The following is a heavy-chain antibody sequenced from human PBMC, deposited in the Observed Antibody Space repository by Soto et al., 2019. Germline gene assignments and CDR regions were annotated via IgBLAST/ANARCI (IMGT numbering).Heavy chain of an antibody. CDR1: GYRFTSYL. V-gene: IGHV5-51*01. J-gene: IGHJ3*02. CDR3: ARPHCSSTSCYTGAFDI. CDR2: IYPGDSDT. D-gene: IGHD2-2*02. Sequence: GESLPISWQCSGYRFTSYLIVLVRTLPGKGLEWMGIIYPGDSDTRYSPSFQGQVTISADKSISTAYLQWSSLKASDTAMYYCARPHCSSTSCYTGAFDIWGQGTMVTVS.